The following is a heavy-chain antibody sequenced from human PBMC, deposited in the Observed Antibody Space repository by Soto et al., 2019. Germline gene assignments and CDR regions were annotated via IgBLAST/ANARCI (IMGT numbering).Heavy chain of an antibody. Sequence: GGSLRLSCAASGFTFSSYAMSWVRQAPGKGLEWVSAISGSGGSTYYADSVKGRFTISRDNSKNTLYLQMNSLRAEDTAVYYRAKVPAAIYYYYYYMDVWGKGTTVTVSS. V-gene: IGHV3-23*01. CDR2: ISGSGGST. D-gene: IGHD2-2*02. CDR1: GFTFSSYA. J-gene: IGHJ6*03. CDR3: AKVPAAIYYYYYYMDV.